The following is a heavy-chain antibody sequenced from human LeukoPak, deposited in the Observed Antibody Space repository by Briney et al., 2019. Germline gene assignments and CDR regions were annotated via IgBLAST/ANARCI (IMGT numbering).Heavy chain of an antibody. Sequence: GGSLRLSCAASGFTFSSYSMNWVRQTPGKGLKWVSSISSSSSYIFYADSVKGRFTMSRDNSKNTVSLQMNSLRGDDTAVYYCAKDDAWGRYKDWGQGTLVTVSS. CDR1: GFTFSSYS. CDR2: ISSSSSYI. V-gene: IGHV3-21*04. CDR3: AKDDAWGRYKD. J-gene: IGHJ1*01. D-gene: IGHD3-16*01.